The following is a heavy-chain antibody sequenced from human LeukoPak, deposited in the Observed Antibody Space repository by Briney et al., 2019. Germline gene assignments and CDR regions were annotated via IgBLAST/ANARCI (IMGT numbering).Heavy chain of an antibody. CDR2: IYYSGST. CDR1: GGSISSYY. Sequence: SETLSLTCTVSGGSISSYYWSWIRQPPGKGLEWIGYIYYSGSTNYNPSLKSRVTISVGTSKNQFSLKLSSVTAADTAVYYCARATMIVVADAFDIWGQGTMVTVSS. V-gene: IGHV4-59*01. J-gene: IGHJ3*02. D-gene: IGHD3-22*01. CDR3: ARATMIVVADAFDI.